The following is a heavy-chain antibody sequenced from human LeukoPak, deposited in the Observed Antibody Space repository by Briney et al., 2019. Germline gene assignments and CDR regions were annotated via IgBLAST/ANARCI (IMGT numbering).Heavy chain of an antibody. CDR3: TTSFWSGYYNGRY. V-gene: IGHV3-15*01. CDR2: IKSKTDGGTT. CDR1: GFTFSNAR. J-gene: IGHJ4*02. Sequence: GGSLRLSCAASGFTFSNARMSWVRQAPGKGLEWVGRIKSKTDGGTTDYAAPVKGRFTISRDDSKNTLYLQMNSLKTEDTAVYYCTTSFWSGYYNGRYWGQGTLVTVSS. D-gene: IGHD3-3*01.